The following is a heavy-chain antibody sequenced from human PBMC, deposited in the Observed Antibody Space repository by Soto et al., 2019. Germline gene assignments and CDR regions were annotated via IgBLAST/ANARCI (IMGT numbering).Heavy chain of an antibody. J-gene: IGHJ6*02. V-gene: IGHV4-30-4*01. CDR2: IYYSGST. CDR1: GGSISSGDYY. Sequence: QVQLQESGPGLVKPSQTLSLTCTVSGGSISSGDYYWSWIRQPPGKGLEWIGYIYYSGSTSHNPCHKSRGTISVDTSKNQFSLELSSVTAADTAVYYCATAMTTVPPRHRVYYYGMDVWGQGTTVTVSS. D-gene: IGHD4-4*01. CDR3: ATAMTTVPPRHRVYYYGMDV.